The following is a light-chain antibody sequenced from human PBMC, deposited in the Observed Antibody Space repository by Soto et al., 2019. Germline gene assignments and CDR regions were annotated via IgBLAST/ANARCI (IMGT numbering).Light chain of an antibody. V-gene: IGKV3-15*01. CDR2: GAS. CDR1: QSVSNN. Sequence: EIVLTQSPATLSVFPGEKATLSCGASQSVSNNLAWYYQKPGQAPRPLIYGASTRATGVPARFSGSGSGTEFTLTSSSLQSEDSAIYYCQQYSSWPFTFGPGTKVAIE. CDR3: QQYSSWPFT. J-gene: IGKJ3*01.